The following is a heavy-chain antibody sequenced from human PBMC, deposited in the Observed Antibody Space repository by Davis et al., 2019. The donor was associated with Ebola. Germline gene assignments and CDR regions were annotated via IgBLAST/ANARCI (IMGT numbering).Heavy chain of an antibody. Sequence: SETLSLTCTVSGGSISSSIYFWGWIRQPPGKGLEWIGSVYYSGNTYYNPSLKSRVSISVDTSKNQFSLKLSSVTAADTAVYYCARGYSSWFDPWGQGTLVTVSS. CDR1: GGSISSSIYF. CDR3: ARGYSSWFDP. CDR2: VYYSGNT. J-gene: IGHJ5*02. D-gene: IGHD2-15*01. V-gene: IGHV4-39*01.